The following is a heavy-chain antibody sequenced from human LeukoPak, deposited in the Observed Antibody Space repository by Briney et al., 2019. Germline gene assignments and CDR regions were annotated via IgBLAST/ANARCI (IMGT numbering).Heavy chain of an antibody. V-gene: IGHV1-18*01. CDR2: ISGYNGYT. CDR3: ARDEARYSSGYYPNWFDP. D-gene: IGHD3-22*01. J-gene: IGHJ5*02. CDR1: GYTFTSYG. Sequence: ASVKVSCKASGYTFTSYGISWVRQAPGQGLEWMGWISGYNGYTHYAHNLQGRVTMTTDTSTSTAYMELRSLRSDDTAVYYCARDEARYSSGYYPNWFDPWGQGTLVTVSS.